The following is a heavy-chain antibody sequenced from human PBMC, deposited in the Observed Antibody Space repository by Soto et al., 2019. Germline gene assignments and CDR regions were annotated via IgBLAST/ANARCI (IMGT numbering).Heavy chain of an antibody. CDR2: IKQDGSEK. V-gene: IGHV3-7*01. Sequence: GGSLRLSCAASGFTFRSYWMSWVRQAPGKGLEWVANIKQDGSEKYYVDSVKGRFTISRDNANNSLYLQMNSLRAEDTAVYYCVRTTAADNSWGQGTLVTVSS. D-gene: IGHD6-13*01. CDR1: GFTFRSYW. J-gene: IGHJ5*02. CDR3: VRTTAADNS.